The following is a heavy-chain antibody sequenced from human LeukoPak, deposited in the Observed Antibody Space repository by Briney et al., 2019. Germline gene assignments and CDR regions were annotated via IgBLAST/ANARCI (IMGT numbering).Heavy chain of an antibody. CDR2: INPNSGGT. D-gene: IGHD3-22*01. Sequence: ASVKVSCKASGYTFTGYYMHWVRQAPGQGLEWMGWINPNSGGTNYAQKFQGRVTMTRDTSISTAYMELSRLRSDDTAVYYCARGDEMIVVVIGGGYFDYWGQGTLVTVSS. CDR1: GYTFTGYY. J-gene: IGHJ4*02. CDR3: ARGDEMIVVVIGGGYFDY. V-gene: IGHV1-2*02.